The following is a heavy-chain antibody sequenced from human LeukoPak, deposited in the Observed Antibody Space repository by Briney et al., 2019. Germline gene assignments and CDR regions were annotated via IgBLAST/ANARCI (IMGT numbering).Heavy chain of an antibody. V-gene: IGHV3-30*02. D-gene: IGHD5-12*01. J-gene: IGHJ6*03. CDR1: GFTFSSYG. CDR3: AKGGGYEAQYYYYYLDV. CDR2: IRYDGSNK. Sequence: GGSLRLSCAASGFTFSSYGMYWVRQAPGKGLEWVAFIRYDGSNKYYADSVKGRFTVSRDNSKNTLYLQMKSLRAEDTAVYYCAKGGGYEAQYYYYYLDVWGKGTTVTIFS.